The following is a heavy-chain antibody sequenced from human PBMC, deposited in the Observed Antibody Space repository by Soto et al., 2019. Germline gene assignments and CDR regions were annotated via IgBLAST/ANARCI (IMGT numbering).Heavy chain of an antibody. Sequence: SETLSLTCTVSGGSISSYYWSWIRQPPGKGLEWIGYIYYSGSTNYNPSLKSRVTISVDTSKNQFSLKLSSVTAADTAVYYCAGSAARPVYPIDYWGQGTLVTVSS. CDR3: AGSAARPVYPIDY. D-gene: IGHD6-6*01. V-gene: IGHV4-59*01. J-gene: IGHJ4*02. CDR2: IYYSGST. CDR1: GGSISSYY.